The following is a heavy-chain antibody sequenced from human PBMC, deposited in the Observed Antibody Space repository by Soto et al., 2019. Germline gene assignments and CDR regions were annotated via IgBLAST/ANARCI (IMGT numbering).Heavy chain of an antibody. J-gene: IGHJ4*02. Sequence: QVQLVESGGGVVQPGRSLRLSCAASGFTFSSYGMHWVRQAPGKGLEWVAVIWYDGSNKYYADSVKGRFTISRDNSKNTLYLQMNGLRAEDTAVYYCARDRPWYSSSWYYFDYWGQGTLVTVSS. CDR3: ARDRPWYSSSWYYFDY. CDR2: IWYDGSNK. CDR1: GFTFSSYG. V-gene: IGHV3-33*01. D-gene: IGHD6-13*01.